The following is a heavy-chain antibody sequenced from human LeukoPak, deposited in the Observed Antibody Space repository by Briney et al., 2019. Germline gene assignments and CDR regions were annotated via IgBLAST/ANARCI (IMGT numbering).Heavy chain of an antibody. J-gene: IGHJ3*02. CDR2: INSDGSST. V-gene: IGHV3-74*01. CDR3: ARVRTNYYDSRDAFDI. Sequence: RGSLRLSCAASGFTIRRYLMNWVCQAPGKRLVWGSRINSDGSSTSYADSVKGRFTISRDNAKNTLYPQMNSLRDEDTAVYYCARVRTNYYDSRDAFDIWDQGTMVTVPS. CDR1: GFTIRRYL. D-gene: IGHD3-22*01.